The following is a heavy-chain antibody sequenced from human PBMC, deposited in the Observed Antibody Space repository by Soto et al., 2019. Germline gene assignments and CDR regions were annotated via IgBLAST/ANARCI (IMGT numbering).Heavy chain of an antibody. CDR3: ARGPGGPAGPGDH. Sequence: QVQLVQSGAEVKKPGASVKVSCKASGYTFTSYAMHWVRQAPGQRREWMGWINAGNGNTKYSQKFQGRVTVNRDTSANTAYMELSSLTFEDTAVYCWARGPGGPAGPGDHWCQGTLVTGSS. D-gene: IGHD2-8*02. CDR1: GYTFTSYA. CDR2: INAGNGNT. V-gene: IGHV1-3*01. J-gene: IGHJ4*02.